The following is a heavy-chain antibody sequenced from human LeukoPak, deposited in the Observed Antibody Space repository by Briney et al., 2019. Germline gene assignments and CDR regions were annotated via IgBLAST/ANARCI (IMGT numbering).Heavy chain of an antibody. J-gene: IGHJ4*02. D-gene: IGHD6-19*01. V-gene: IGHV3-49*04. CDR3: SRVGGGWVGKGDY. CDR1: GFTFGDYG. CDR2: IRSKEYGGTT. Sequence: GRSLRLSCTASGFTFGDYGMAWVRQAPGKGLEWVGFIRSKEYGGTTEYAASVKGRFSISRDESKSIAYLQMNSLQIEDTAVYYCSRVGGGWVGKGDYWGQGTLVTVSP.